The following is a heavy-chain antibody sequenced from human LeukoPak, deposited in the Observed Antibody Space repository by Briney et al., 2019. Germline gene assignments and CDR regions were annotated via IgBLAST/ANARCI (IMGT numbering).Heavy chain of an antibody. CDR3: AAHSLRLTYYYYMDV. Sequence: SETLSLTCAVYGGSFSGYYWSWIRQPPGKGLEWIGEINHSGSTNYNPSLKSRVTISVDTSKNQFSLKLSSVTAADTAVYYCAAHSLRLTYYYYMDVWGKGTTVTISS. D-gene: IGHD2-15*01. CDR2: INHSGST. V-gene: IGHV4-34*01. CDR1: GGSFSGYY. J-gene: IGHJ6*03.